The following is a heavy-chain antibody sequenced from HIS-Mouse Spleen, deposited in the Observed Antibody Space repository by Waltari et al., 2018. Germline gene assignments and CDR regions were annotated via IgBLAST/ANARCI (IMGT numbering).Heavy chain of an antibody. V-gene: IGHV6-1*01. CDR1: GDSAPSNSAA. D-gene: IGHD7-27*01. J-gene: IGHJ3*02. CDR3: ARDSQPTGDAKAFDI. Sequence: QVQLQQSGPGLVKPSQTLSLTCAISGDSAPSNSAAWTRIRPYPSRGLEWLGRTYYRSKWYNDYAVSVKSRITINPDTSKNQFSLQLNSVTPEDTAVYYCARDSQPTGDAKAFDIWGQGTMVTVSS. CDR2: TYYRSKWYN.